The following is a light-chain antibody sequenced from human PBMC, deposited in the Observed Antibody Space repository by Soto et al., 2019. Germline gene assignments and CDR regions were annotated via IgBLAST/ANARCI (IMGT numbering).Light chain of an antibody. CDR1: KSVRSS. V-gene: IGKV3-15*01. Sequence: VLTQSPATLSVSPGARATLFFRARKSVRSSLAWYQQKPGQAPRLFIYDASTRATGIPARFSGSGSGTEFTLTISSLESEDFAVYYCQQYNSWPETFGQGTKVDIK. CDR3: QQYNSWPET. CDR2: DAS. J-gene: IGKJ1*01.